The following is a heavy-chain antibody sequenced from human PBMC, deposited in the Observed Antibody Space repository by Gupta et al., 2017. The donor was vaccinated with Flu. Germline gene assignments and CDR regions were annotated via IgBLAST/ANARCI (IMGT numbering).Heavy chain of an antibody. V-gene: IGHV3-21*06. CDR2: ISGSSSYI. Sequence: GLGWVSSISGSSSYIYYADSVKGRFNISRDNAKNSLYLQMNSLRAEDTAVYYCAGGGIVVVPAAISIWGMDVWGQGTTVTVSS. J-gene: IGHJ6*02. CDR3: AGGGIVVVPAAISIWGMDV. D-gene: IGHD2-2*01.